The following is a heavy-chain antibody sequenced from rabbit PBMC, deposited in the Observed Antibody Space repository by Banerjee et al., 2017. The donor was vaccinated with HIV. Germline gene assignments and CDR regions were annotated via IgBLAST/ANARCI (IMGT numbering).Heavy chain of an antibody. J-gene: IGHJ4*01. Sequence: QEQLEESGGDLVKPGASLTLTCTASGFSFSSGQYMCWVRQAPGKGLEWIACIGAASTYYATWAKGRFTISKTSSTTVTLQMTSLTAADTATYFCARDLAGVIGWNFNLWGPGTLVTVS. CDR1: GFSFSSGQY. D-gene: IGHD4-1*01. CDR2: IGAAST. V-gene: IGHV1S45*01. CDR3: ARDLAGVIGWNFNL.